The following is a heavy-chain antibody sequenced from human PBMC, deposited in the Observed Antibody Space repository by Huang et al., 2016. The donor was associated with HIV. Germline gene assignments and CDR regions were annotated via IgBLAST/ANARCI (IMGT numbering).Heavy chain of an antibody. CDR3: ARAGFDFVSGTYRHYYFDL. CDR1: GYAFINYG. Sequence: VQLVQSGAEVKKPGASLKVSCEASGYAFINYGIHWVRQAPGHGLEWMAWINGHSGDAPSAHHLQDRVTMTRDTATSTAYMELRSLRSDDTAVYYCARAGFDFVSGTYRHYYFDLWGQGTPVTVSS. CDR2: INGHSGDA. V-gene: IGHV1-18*04. J-gene: IGHJ4*02. D-gene: IGHD3-16*02.